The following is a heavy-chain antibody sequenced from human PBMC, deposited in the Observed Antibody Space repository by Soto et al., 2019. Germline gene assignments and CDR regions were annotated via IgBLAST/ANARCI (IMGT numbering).Heavy chain of an antibody. J-gene: IGHJ4*02. D-gene: IGHD6-19*01. V-gene: IGHV3-23*01. CDR1: GFTFSSYA. Sequence: GGSLRLSCAASGFTFSSYAMSCVRQAPGKGLEWASAISGSGGITYYADSVKGRFTISRDNSKNTLYLQMNSLRAEDTAVYYCAKDSSGWPDYFEYSGQGTMVTVSS. CDR2: ISGSGGIT. CDR3: AKDSSGWPDYFEY.